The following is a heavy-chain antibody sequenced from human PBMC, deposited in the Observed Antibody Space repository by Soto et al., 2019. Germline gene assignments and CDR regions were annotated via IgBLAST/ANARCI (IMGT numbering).Heavy chain of an antibody. CDR2: IYHTGST. D-gene: IGHD3-10*01. Sequence: QVQLQESGPGLVKPSETLSLTCAISGGSMNSGNWWSWVRQPPGKGLEWIGEIYHTGSTNYNPSLRRRVTISVDKSKNQFSLKVKSVTAADTAVYYCARNMAREVTLDYWGQGTLVTVFS. CDR3: ARNMAREVTLDY. CDR1: GGSMNSGNW. J-gene: IGHJ4*02. V-gene: IGHV4-4*02.